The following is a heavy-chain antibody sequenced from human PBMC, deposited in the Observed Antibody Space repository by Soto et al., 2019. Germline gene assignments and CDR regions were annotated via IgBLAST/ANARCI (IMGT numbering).Heavy chain of an antibody. J-gene: IGHJ4*02. D-gene: IGHD3-22*01. V-gene: IGHV3-11*06. CDR1: GFTFSDYY. CDR2: ISSSSSYT. Sequence: GGSLRLSCAASGFTFSDYYMRWIRQAPGKGLEWVSYISSSSSYTNYADSVKGRFTISRDNAKDSLYLQMNSLRAEDTAVYYCARDRDYYDSSGPIDYWGQGTLVTVSS. CDR3: ARDRDYYDSSGPIDY.